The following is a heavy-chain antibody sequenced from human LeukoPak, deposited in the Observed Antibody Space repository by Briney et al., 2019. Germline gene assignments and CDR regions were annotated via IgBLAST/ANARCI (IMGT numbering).Heavy chain of an antibody. Sequence: VKVSCKASGYTFTSYDINWVRQATGQGLEWMGWMNPNSGNTGYAQKFQGRVTMTRNTSISTAYMELSSLRSEDTAVYYCATLVGATPRVDYWGQGTLVTVSS. V-gene: IGHV1-8*01. D-gene: IGHD1-26*01. J-gene: IGHJ4*02. CDR3: ATLVGATPRVDY. CDR1: GYTFTSYD. CDR2: MNPNSGNT.